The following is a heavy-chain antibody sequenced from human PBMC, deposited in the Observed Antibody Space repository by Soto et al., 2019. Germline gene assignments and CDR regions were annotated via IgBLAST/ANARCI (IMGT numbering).Heavy chain of an antibody. D-gene: IGHD1-26*01. CDR1: GYTFTSSY. CDR3: ARVVVGSYSGYYFDY. CDR2: INPSGGST. J-gene: IGHJ4*02. V-gene: IGHV1-46*01. Sequence: QVQLVQSGAEVKKPGASVKVSCKASGYTFTSSYMHWVRQAPGQGLEWMGIINPSGGSTSYAQKFQGRVTMTRDTSTSTVYMELSSLRSEDTAVYYCARVVVGSYSGYYFDYWGQGTLVTVSS.